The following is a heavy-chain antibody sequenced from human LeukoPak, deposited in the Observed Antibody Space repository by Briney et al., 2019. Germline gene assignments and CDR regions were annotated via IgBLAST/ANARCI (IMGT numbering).Heavy chain of an antibody. Sequence: SGTLSLTCTVSGGSITSYYWSWIRQPPGKGLEWIGYIYYNGGTNYIPSLKSRVSISIDTSKNQFSLKLSSVTAADTAVYYCATVGTYYYEWWGQGTLVTVSS. V-gene: IGHV4-59*08. J-gene: IGHJ4*02. CDR2: IYYNGGT. CDR3: ATVGTYYYEW. CDR1: GGSITSYY. D-gene: IGHD3-22*01.